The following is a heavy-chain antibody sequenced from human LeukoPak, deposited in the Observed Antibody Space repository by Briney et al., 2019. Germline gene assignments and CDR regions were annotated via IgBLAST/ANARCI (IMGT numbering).Heavy chain of an antibody. CDR2: ISSSGSTK. J-gene: IGHJ4*02. Sequence: GGSLRLSCATSGFTFSRYTTNWDRQAPGKGLEWVSYISSSGSTKYYADSVKGRFTISRDNAKNSLYLQMNSLRAEDTAVYYCPRGSEWDLLGSCDYWGQGTLVTVSS. D-gene: IGHD1-26*01. CDR3: PRGSEWDLLGSCDY. CDR1: GFTFSRYT. V-gene: IGHV3-48*04.